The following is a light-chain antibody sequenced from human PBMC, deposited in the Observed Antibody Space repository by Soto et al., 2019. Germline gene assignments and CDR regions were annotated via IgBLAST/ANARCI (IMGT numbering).Light chain of an antibody. CDR1: QGIRNF. J-gene: IGKJ3*01. CDR2: AAS. V-gene: IGKV1-27*01. Sequence: DIQMTQSPTSLSASVGDRVTITCRASQGIRNFVAWYQQKPGQAPTLLIYAASTLQSGVPSRFSGSGSGTHFTVTIDCLQPEDVEAYYCQKYSSVPVFGPGTKVEIK. CDR3: QKYSSVPV.